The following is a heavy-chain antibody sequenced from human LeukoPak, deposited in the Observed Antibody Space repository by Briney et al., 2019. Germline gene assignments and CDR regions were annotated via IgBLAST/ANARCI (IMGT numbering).Heavy chain of an antibody. D-gene: IGHD3-10*01. CDR2: ISGSGGST. CDR3: AKDLGAGGGSVFDY. V-gene: IGHV3-23*01. J-gene: IGHJ4*02. Sequence: HGGSLRLSCAASGFTFSSYAMSWVRQAPGKGLEWVSAISGSGGSTYYADSVKGRFTISRDNSRDTLYLQMNSLRAEDTAIYYCAKDLGAGGGSVFDYWGQGALVTVSS. CDR1: GFTFSSYA.